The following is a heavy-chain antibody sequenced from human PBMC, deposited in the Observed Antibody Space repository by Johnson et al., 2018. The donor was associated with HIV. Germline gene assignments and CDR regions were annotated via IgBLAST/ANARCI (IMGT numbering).Heavy chain of an antibody. CDR1: GFTFSSYW. Sequence: MQLVESGGGLVQPGGSLRLSCAASGFTFSSYWMSWVRQAPGKGLEWVANIKQDGSEKYYVDSVKGRFPISRDNAKNALYLQMGSLRAEDMAVYYCSSSALGIRGAFDIWGQGTMVTVSS. CDR2: IKQDGSEK. V-gene: IGHV3-7*01. D-gene: IGHD7-27*01. J-gene: IGHJ3*02. CDR3: SSSALGIRGAFDI.